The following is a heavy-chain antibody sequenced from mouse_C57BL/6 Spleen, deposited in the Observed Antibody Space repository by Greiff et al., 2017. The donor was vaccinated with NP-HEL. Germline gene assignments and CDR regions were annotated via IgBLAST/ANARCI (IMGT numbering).Heavy chain of an antibody. CDR3: ARSYYSNYAAY. V-gene: IGHV1-82*01. CDR2: IYPGDGDT. J-gene: IGHJ3*01. CDR1: GYAFSSSW. Sequence: QVQLKQSGPELVKPGASVKISCKASGYAFSSSWMNWVKQRPGKGLEWIGRIYPGDGDTNYNGKFKGKATLTADKASSTAYMQLSSLTSEDSAVYFCARSYYSNYAAYWGQGTLVTVSA. D-gene: IGHD2-5*01.